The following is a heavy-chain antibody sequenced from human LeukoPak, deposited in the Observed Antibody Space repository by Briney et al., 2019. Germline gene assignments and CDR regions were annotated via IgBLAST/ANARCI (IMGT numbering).Heavy chain of an antibody. V-gene: IGHV3-21*01. Sequence: PGGSLRLSCAASGFTFSSYTMNWVRQAPGKGLEWVSSISSSSSHIYYADSVKGRFAISRDNAKNSPYLQMNSLRAEDTAVYYCARVVPGTGFFYWGQGTLVTVSS. J-gene: IGHJ4*02. D-gene: IGHD2-8*02. CDR2: ISSSSSHI. CDR1: GFTFSSYT. CDR3: ARVVPGTGFFY.